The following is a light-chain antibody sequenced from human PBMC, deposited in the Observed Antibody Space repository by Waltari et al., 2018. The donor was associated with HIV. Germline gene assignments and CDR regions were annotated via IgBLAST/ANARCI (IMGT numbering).Light chain of an antibody. V-gene: IGLV2-8*01. J-gene: IGLJ3*02. CDR3: SSYGDSLRVL. CDR2: EVT. CDR1: SSDIGAYAF. Sequence: QSALTQPPSASGSLGQSVTISCTGSSSDIGAYAFVSWFQQPPHSAPKLLLYEVTRRPSAFSARFSGSRSGNTAFLTVAGLQPDDEATYFCSSYGDSLRVLFGGGTNVTVL.